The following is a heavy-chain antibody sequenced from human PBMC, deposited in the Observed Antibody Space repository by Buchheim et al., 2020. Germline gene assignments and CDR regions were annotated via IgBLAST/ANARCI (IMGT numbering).Heavy chain of an antibody. D-gene: IGHD4-11*01. V-gene: IGHV3-11*06. CDR1: GLRFSDYY. Sequence: QVQLVESGGGLVKPGGSLRLSCAASGLRFSDYYMSWIRQAPGKGPEWVAYISGSSGDTNYADSVKSRFTISRDNGKNSLYLQMNSLRAEDTALYYCARDWKRVTGATHYGMDVWGQGTT. CDR2: ISGSSGDT. CDR3: ARDWKRVTGATHYGMDV. J-gene: IGHJ6*02.